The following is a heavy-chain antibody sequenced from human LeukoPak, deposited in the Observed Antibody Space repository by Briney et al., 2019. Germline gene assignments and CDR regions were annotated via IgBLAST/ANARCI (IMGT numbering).Heavy chain of an antibody. J-gene: IGHJ4*02. CDR2: IWYDGSNK. D-gene: IGHD3-10*01. Sequence: PGRSLRLSCAASGFTFSSYGMHWVRQAPGKGLEWVAVIWYDGSNKYYADSVKGRFTISRDNSKNTLYLQMNSLRAEDTAVYYCARDGDYYGSGSYYQDYWGQGTLVTVS. CDR3: ARDGDYYGSGSYYQDY. V-gene: IGHV3-33*01. CDR1: GFTFSSYG.